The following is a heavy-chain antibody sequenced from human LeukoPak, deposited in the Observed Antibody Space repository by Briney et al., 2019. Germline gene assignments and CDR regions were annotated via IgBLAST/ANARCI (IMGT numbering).Heavy chain of an antibody. V-gene: IGHV3-23*01. CDR2: ISGSGGST. D-gene: IGHD2-15*01. CDR3: AMTSSYCSGGSRYYDY. CDR1: GFTFSSYA. J-gene: IGHJ4*02. Sequence: GGSLRLSCAASGFTFSSYAMSWVRQAPGKGLEWVSAISGSGGSTYYADSVKGRFTISRDNSKNTLYLQMNSLRAEDTAVYYCAMTSSYCSGGSRYYDYWGQGTLVTVSS.